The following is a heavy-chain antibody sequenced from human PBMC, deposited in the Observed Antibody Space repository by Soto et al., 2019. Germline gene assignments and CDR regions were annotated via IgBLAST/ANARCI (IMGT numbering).Heavy chain of an antibody. D-gene: IGHD3-10*01. CDR1: GGTFSSYA. CDR2: IIPIFGTA. V-gene: IGHV1-69*13. Sequence: SVKVSCKASGGTFSSYAISWVRQAPGQGLEWMGGIIPIFGTANYAQKFQGRVTITADESTSTAYMELSSLRSEDTAVYYCARGGSGRALNCFDPWGQGTLVTVSS. J-gene: IGHJ5*02. CDR3: ARGGSGRALNCFDP.